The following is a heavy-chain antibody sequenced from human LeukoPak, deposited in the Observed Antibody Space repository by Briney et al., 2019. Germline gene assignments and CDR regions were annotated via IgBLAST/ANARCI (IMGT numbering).Heavy chain of an antibody. V-gene: IGHV3-48*04. CDR2: ISSSSSTI. Sequence: PGGSLRLSCAASGFTFSSYWMHWVRQAPGKGLEWVSYISSSSSTIYYADSVKGRFTISRDNAKNSLYLQMNSLRAEDTAVYYCARVATLVVTAIWDGAFDIWGQGTMVTVSS. CDR1: GFTFSSYW. CDR3: ARVATLVVTAIWDGAFDI. J-gene: IGHJ3*02. D-gene: IGHD2-21*02.